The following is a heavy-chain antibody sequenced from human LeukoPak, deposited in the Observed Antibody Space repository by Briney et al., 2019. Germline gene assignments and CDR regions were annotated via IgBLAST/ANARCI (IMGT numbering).Heavy chain of an antibody. CDR3: AKGPEYQLLWRGGADY. V-gene: IGHV3-23*01. D-gene: IGHD2-2*01. J-gene: IGHJ4*02. CDR1: GFTFSSYA. Sequence: GVPLRLPCAASGFTFSSYAMSWLPQAPGKGREWVLAISGSGGSTYYADSVKGRFTISRDNSKNTLYLQMNSLRAEDTAVYYCAKGPEYQLLWRGGADYWGQGTLVTVSS. CDR2: ISGSGGST.